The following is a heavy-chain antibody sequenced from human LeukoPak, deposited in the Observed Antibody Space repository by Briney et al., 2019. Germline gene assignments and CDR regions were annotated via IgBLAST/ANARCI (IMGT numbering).Heavy chain of an antibody. CDR1: EFIFSTYW. CDR2: TVSEIDGGTT. D-gene: IGHD1-7*01. V-gene: IGHV3-15*04. CDR3: TTDEDWNYARKDV. J-gene: IGHJ6*02. Sequence: GGSLRLSCAASEFIFSTYWMSWVRQVPGKGLEWVGQTVSEIDGGTTDYAAPVKGRFTISRDDSKSTLYLQMNSLKIEDTAVYYCTTDEDWNYARKDVWGQGATVIVSS.